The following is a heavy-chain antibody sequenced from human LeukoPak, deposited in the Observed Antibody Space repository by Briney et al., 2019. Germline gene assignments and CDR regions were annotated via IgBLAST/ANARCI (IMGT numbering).Heavy chain of an antibody. D-gene: IGHD3-22*01. V-gene: IGHV4-59*01. CDR3: ARASDGYYYEYYWYFDL. CDR1: GGSISSYY. CDR2: IYYSGST. J-gene: IGHJ2*01. Sequence: SETLSLTCTVSGGSISSYYWSWIRQPPGKGLEWIGYIYYSGSTNYNPSLKSRVTISVDTSKNQFPLKLSSVTAADTAVYYCARASDGYYYEYYWYFDLWGRGTLVTVSS.